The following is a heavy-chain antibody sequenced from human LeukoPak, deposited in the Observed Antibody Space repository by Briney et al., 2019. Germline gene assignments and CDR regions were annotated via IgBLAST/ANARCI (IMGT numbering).Heavy chain of an antibody. J-gene: IGHJ6*02. CDR1: DGSISSYY. Sequence: SETLSLTCTVSDGSISSYYWSWIRQPPGKGLEWIGYIYYSGSTNYNPSLKSRVTISVDTSKNQFSLKLSSVTAADTAVYYCARGGQQLVPYYYYGMDVWGQGTTVTVSS. CDR2: IYYSGST. D-gene: IGHD6-13*01. CDR3: ARGGQQLVPYYYYGMDV. V-gene: IGHV4-59*01.